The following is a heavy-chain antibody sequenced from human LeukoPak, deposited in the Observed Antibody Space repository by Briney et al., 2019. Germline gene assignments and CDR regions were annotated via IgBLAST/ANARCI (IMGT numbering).Heavy chain of an antibody. D-gene: IGHD4/OR15-4a*01. CDR3: ARNRPAGYDYDYGFELQH. CDR1: GFTFGSYA. V-gene: IGHV3-23*01. Sequence: GGSLRLSCAASGFTFGSYAMSWVRQAPGKGLEWVSGISRSGDSTYYAASVKGRFTISRDNSENTLFLQMNSLRADDTAVYFCARNRPAGYDYDYGFELQHWGQGTLVTVSS. CDR2: ISRSGDST. J-gene: IGHJ1*01.